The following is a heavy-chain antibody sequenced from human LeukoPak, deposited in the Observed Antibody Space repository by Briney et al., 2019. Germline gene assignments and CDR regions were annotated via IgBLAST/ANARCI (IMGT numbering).Heavy chain of an antibody. CDR3: ARGITMVREAPFQH. V-gene: IGHV1-2*02. CDR1: GGTFNRYA. J-gene: IGHJ1*01. Sequence: ASVKVSCKASGGTFNRYAINWVRQAPGQGLEWMGWISPNSGGTNYAQKFQGRVTMTRDTSISTAYMELSRLRSDDTAVYYCARGITMVREAPFQHWGQGTLVTVSS. CDR2: ISPNSGGT. D-gene: IGHD3-10*01.